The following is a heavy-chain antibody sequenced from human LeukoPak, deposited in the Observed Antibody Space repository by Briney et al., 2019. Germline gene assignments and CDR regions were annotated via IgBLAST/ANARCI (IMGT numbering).Heavy chain of an antibody. CDR3: ARDTYYYDSSGRTGNFDY. V-gene: IGHV4-30-4*01. CDR1: GGSISSGDYY. Sequence: SQTLSLTCTVSGGSISSGDYYWSWIRQPPGKGLEWIGYIYYSGSTYYNPSLKSRVTISVDTSKNQFSLKLSSVTAADTAVYYCARDTYYYDSSGRTGNFDYWGQGTLVTVSS. D-gene: IGHD3-22*01. J-gene: IGHJ4*02. CDR2: IYYSGST.